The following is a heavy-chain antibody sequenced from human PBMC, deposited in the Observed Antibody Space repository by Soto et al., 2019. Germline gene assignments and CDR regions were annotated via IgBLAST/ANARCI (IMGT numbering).Heavy chain of an antibody. V-gene: IGHV2-70*01. CDR2: IDWDDDK. Sequence: SGHTLVNPTQTLTLTWTFSGFALSTSGRCVSLMLQPPGKALEWLALIDWDDDKYYSTSLKTRLTISKDTSKNQVVLTMTNMDPVDTATYYCARTSSGYDYGMDVWGQGTTVTVFS. CDR3: ARTSSGYDYGMDV. J-gene: IGHJ6*02. CDR1: GFALSTSGRC. D-gene: IGHD3-22*01.